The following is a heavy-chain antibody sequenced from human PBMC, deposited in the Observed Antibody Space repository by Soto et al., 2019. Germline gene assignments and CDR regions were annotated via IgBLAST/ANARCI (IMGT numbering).Heavy chain of an antibody. D-gene: IGHD3-3*01. V-gene: IGHV4-4*02. J-gene: IGHJ3*02. Sequence: SETLSHTCAVSGGSISDTTWWIWFSQTQGKGLDWIGYINHSGSTYYNPSLKSRVTISVDTSKNQFSLKLSSVTAADTAVYYCARDGTYYDFWSGYYGGAFDIWGQGTMVTVSS. CDR2: INHSGST. CDR1: GGSISDTTW. CDR3: ARDGTYYDFWSGYYGGAFDI.